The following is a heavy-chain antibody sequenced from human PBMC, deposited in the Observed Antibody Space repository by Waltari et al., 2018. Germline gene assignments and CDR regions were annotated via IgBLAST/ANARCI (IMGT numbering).Heavy chain of an antibody. J-gene: IGHJ3*02. Sequence: QVQLVQSGAEVTKPGASVKVSCKASGYTLTGYEMHWVRQAPGQGLEWMGRINPNRGGTIYAQKFQGRVTMTRDTSISTAYMELTRLTSDDTALYYCARGWDAFDIWGQGTMVTVSS. V-gene: IGHV1-2*06. CDR3: ARGWDAFDI. CDR1: GYTLTGYE. CDR2: INPNRGGT.